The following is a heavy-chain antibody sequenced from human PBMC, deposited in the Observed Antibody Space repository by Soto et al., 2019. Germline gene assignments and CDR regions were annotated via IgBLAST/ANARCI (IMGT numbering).Heavy chain of an antibody. CDR1: GHTFTSDY. J-gene: IGHJ5*02. D-gene: IGHD1-1*01. V-gene: IGHV1-46*01. CDR2: INVSEGNT. Sequence: GASVKLSCKASGHTFTSDYMNWVRHAPGQGLEWMGIINVSEGNTKYAQKFQGRVAMTRVTSTSTVYMELSSLKSEDTAVYYCARAQRWNVRNWFDPCGPGAGVTLAS. CDR3: ARAQRWNVRNWFDP.